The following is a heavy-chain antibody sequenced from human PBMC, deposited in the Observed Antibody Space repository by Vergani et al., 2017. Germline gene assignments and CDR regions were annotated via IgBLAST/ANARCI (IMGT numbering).Heavy chain of an antibody. CDR2: INWNGGST. CDR3: ARGWWFDP. CDR1: GFTFSSYW. D-gene: IGHD2-15*01. Sequence: EVQLVESGGGLVQPGGSLRLSCAASGFTFSSYWMHWVRQAPGKGLVWVSRINWNGGSTGYADSVKGRFTISRDNAKNSLYLQMNSLRAEDTAVYYCARGWWFDPWGQGTLVTVSS. J-gene: IGHJ5*02. V-gene: IGHV3-74*01.